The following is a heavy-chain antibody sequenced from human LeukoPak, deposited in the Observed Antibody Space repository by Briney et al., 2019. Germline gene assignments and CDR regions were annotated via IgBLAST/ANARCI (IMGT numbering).Heavy chain of an antibody. J-gene: IGHJ3*02. Sequence: PGGSLRLSCAASGFRFSTFGMHWVRQAPGKGLEWVAFIRYDGSKKYYGDSVKGRFTISRDNSKNTLSLPMSSLRPEDTAVYYCVKDRWQHREGLDAFDIWGQGTFVRVSS. D-gene: IGHD4-23*01. CDR3: VKDRWQHREGLDAFDI. CDR1: GFRFSTFG. V-gene: IGHV3-30*02. CDR2: IRYDGSKK.